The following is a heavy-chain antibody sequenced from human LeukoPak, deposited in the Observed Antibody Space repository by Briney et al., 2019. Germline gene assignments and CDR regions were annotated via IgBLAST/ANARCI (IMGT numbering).Heavy chain of an antibody. CDR2: INSDGSST. D-gene: IGHD3-22*01. J-gene: IGHJ3*02. Sequence: PGGSLRLSCAASGFTFSSYWMHCVRQAPGKGLVWVSRINSDGSSTSYADSVKGRFTISRDNAKNTLYLQMNSLRAEDTAVYYCARVPSADYYDSSTSGAFDIWGQGTMVTVSS. V-gene: IGHV3-74*01. CDR3: ARVPSADYYDSSTSGAFDI. CDR1: GFTFSSYW.